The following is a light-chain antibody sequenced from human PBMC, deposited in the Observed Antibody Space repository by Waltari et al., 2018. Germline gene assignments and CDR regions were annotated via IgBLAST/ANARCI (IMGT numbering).Light chain of an antibody. CDR1: TNDIGTYDY. Sequence: QSALTQPASVSGSPGQSITISCSGTTNDIGTYDYFSWYQHHPGKAPKLIIYDVSHRPSGVSCLFSGSTSGNTASLTVSGLQAEDEADYYCSSYTSTSTPVVFGGGTKLTVL. V-gene: IGLV2-14*03. J-gene: IGLJ2*01. CDR3: SSYTSTSTPVV. CDR2: DVS.